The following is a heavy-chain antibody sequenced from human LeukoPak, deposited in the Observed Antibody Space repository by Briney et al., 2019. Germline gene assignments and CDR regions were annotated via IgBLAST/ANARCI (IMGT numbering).Heavy chain of an antibody. J-gene: IGHJ4*02. V-gene: IGHV3-23*01. Sequence: GGSLRLSCAASGFMFSSYAMSWVRQAPGKGLEWVSTISGSGFSTYYADSVKGRFTISRDNSKNTLYVQLNSLRAEDTAVYYCAKPHTPYCSGATCYLFDFWGQGTLVTVSS. CDR2: ISGSGFST. D-gene: IGHD2-15*01. CDR1: GFMFSSYA. CDR3: AKPHTPYCSGATCYLFDF.